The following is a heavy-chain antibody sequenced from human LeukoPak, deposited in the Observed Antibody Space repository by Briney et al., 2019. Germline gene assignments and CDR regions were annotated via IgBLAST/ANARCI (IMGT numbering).Heavy chain of an antibody. J-gene: IGHJ4*02. D-gene: IGHD2-15*01. CDR1: GGTFSSYA. CDR2: IIPIFGTA. V-gene: IGHV1-69*05. Sequence: SVKVSCKASGGTFSSYAISWVRQAPGQGLEWMGGIIPIFGTANYAQKFQGRVTITTDESTSTAYMELSSLRSEDTAVYYCARDGSGVCSGGSCYSNYFDYWGQGTLVTVSS. CDR3: ARDGSGVCSGGSCYSNYFDY.